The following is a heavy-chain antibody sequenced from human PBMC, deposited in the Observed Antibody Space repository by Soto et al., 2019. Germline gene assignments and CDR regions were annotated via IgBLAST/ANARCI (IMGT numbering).Heavy chain of an antibody. Sequence: QVPLVQSGAEVKKPGASVKVSCKASGFTFSAYYIYWVRQAPGQGLEWIGWINPNSGGTNNAQKFQGQVTMTRDTSTSTVYMELSALIPDDTAVYYCARSLLDEYSSSWRSAYYGMDVSGQGTTVTVSS. D-gene: IGHD6-13*01. CDR3: ARSLLDEYSSSWRSAYYGMDV. CDR1: GFTFSAYY. V-gene: IGHV1-2*02. CDR2: INPNSGGT. J-gene: IGHJ6*02.